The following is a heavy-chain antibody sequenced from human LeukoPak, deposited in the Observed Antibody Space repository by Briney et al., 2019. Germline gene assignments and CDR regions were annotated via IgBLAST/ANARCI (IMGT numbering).Heavy chain of an antibody. V-gene: IGHV4-31*03. D-gene: IGHD3-10*01. Sequence: PSQTLSLTCTVSGGSISSGGYYWRWIRQHPGKGLEWIGYIYYSGSTYYNPSLKSRVTISVDTSKNQFSLKLSSVTAADTAMYYCARGGEEDYYYYGMDVWGQGTTVTVSS. CDR3: ARGGEEDYYYYGMDV. CDR2: IYYSGST. J-gene: IGHJ6*02. CDR1: GGSISSGGYY.